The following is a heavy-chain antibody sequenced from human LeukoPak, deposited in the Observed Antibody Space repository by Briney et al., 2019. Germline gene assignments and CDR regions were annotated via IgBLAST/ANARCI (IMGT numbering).Heavy chain of an antibody. CDR1: GYTFTSHY. V-gene: IGHV1-46*01. CDR2: INPSTGAT. D-gene: IGHD1-26*01. Sequence: GASVKVSCTASGYTFTSHYMHWVRQAPGQGLEWMGIINPSTGATSDAQKFQGRVTMTRDTSTSTVYMELSSLRSEDTAVYYCARDFGIVGTTWGYYFDHWGQGTLVTVSS. CDR3: ARDFGIVGTTWGYYFDH. J-gene: IGHJ4*02.